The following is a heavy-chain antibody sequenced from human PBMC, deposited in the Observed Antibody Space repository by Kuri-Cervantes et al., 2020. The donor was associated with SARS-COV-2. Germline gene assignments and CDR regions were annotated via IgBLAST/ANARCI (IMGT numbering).Heavy chain of an antibody. D-gene: IGHD5-12*01. CDR2: IYTSGST. CDR3: ARRVEWLRPWTY. CDR1: GGSISSYY. Sequence: ESLKISCTVSGGSISSYYWSWIRQPAGKGLEWIGRIYTSGSTNYNPSLKSRVTISVDTSKNQFSLKLSSVTAADTAVYYCARRVEWLRPWTYWGQGTLVTVSS. J-gene: IGHJ4*02. V-gene: IGHV4-4*07.